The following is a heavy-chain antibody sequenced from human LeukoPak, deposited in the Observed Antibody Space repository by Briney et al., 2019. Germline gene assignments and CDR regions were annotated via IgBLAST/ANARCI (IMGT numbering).Heavy chain of an antibody. CDR2: IWSDGTEK. J-gene: IGHJ4*02. V-gene: IGHV3-33*08. D-gene: IGHD4-11*01. Sequence: GGSLRLSCVASGFTYSHYGMHWVRQAPGKGLEWVAVIWSDGTEKYHADAVKGRFTISRDDSRKTVYLQMNRLRGEDTAVYYCARDTQRGFDYSNSLQYWGQGTLVTVSS. CDR1: GFTYSHYG. CDR3: ARDTQRGFDYSNSLQY.